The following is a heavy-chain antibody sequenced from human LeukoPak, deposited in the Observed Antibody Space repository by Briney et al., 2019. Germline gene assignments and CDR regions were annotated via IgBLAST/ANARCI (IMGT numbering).Heavy chain of an antibody. CDR1: VYTFTGYY. D-gene: IGHD3-22*01. J-gene: IGHJ4*02. CDR3: AREEGYYYDSSGHYDY. CDR2: INPNSGGT. Sequence: ASVNVSCKASVYTFTGYYMHWVRQAPGQGLEWMGWINPNSGGTNYAQKFQGTVTMTRDTSISTAYMELSRLRSDDTAVYYCAREEGYYYDSSGHYDYWGQGTLVTVSS. V-gene: IGHV1-2*02.